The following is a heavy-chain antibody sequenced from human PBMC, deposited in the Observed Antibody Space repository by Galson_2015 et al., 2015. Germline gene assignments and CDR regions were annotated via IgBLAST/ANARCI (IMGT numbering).Heavy chain of an antibody. D-gene: IGHD2-15*01. CDR2: ISFDGRDK. CDR3: ARSYCSGPSCPHVY. CDR1: GFTFSSYA. Sequence: SLRLSCAASGFTFSSYAMYWVRQAPGKGLERVAVISFDGRDKYYADSVKGRFTISRDNSKNTLYLQMNSLRGEDTAVYYCARSYCSGPSCPHVYWGQGTLVTVSS. V-gene: IGHV3-30*04. J-gene: IGHJ4*02.